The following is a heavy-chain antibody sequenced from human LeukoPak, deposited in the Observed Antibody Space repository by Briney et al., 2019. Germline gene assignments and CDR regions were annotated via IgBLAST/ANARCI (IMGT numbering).Heavy chain of an antibody. CDR3: ARAGPRGGSGSYYKDYFDY. D-gene: IGHD3-10*01. CDR2: IYHSGST. CDR1: GGSVSRSSYY. V-gene: IGHV4-30-2*01. Sequence: PSETLSLTCTVSGGSVSRSSYYWGWIRQPPGKGLEWIGYIYHSGSTYYNPSLKSRVTISVDRSKNQFSLKLSSVTAADTAVYYCARAGPRGGSGSYYKDYFDYWGQGTLVTVSS. J-gene: IGHJ4*02.